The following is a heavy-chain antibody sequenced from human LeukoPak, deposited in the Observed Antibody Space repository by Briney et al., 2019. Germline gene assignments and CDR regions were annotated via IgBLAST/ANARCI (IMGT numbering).Heavy chain of an antibody. J-gene: IGHJ4*02. Sequence: PSETLSLTCAVYGGSFSGYYWSWIRQPPGKGLEWIGEINHSGSTNYNPSLKSRVTISVDTSKNQFSLKLSSVTAADTAVYYCARGIGSSYYFDYWGQGTLVTVSS. D-gene: IGHD1-26*01. V-gene: IGHV4-34*01. CDR2: INHSGST. CDR3: ARGIGSSYYFDY. CDR1: GGSFSGYY.